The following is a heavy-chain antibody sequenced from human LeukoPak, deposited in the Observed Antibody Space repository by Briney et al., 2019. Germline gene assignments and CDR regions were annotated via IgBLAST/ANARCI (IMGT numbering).Heavy chain of an antibody. CDR3: AKDRATGTYYFDY. V-gene: IGHV3-33*06. Sequence: PVGSLRLSCAASGFTFSSYGMHWVRQAPGKGLEWVAVIWYDGSNKYYADSVKGRFTISRDNSKNTLYLQMNSLRAEDTAVYYCAKDRATGTYYFDYWGQGTLVTVSS. J-gene: IGHJ4*02. D-gene: IGHD1-1*01. CDR1: GFTFSSYG. CDR2: IWYDGSNK.